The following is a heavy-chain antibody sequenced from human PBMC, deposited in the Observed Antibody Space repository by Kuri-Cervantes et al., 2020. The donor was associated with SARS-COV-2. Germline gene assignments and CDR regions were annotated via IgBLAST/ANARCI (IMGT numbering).Heavy chain of an antibody. Sequence: GGSLRLSCAASGFTVSSNYMSWVRQAPGKGLEWVSVIYSGGSTYYADSVKGRFTISRDNSKNTLYLQMNSLRAEDTAVYYCARSGLMVYAMEFDYWGQGTLVTVSS. CDR2: IYSGGST. D-gene: IGHD2-8*01. V-gene: IGHV3-53*01. J-gene: IGHJ4*02. CDR1: GFTVSSNY. CDR3: ARSGLMVYAMEFDY.